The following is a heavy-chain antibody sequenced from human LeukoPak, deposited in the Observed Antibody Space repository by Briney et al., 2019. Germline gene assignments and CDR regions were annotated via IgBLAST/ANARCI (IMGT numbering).Heavy chain of an antibody. Sequence: PSETLSLTCAVYGGSFSGYYWSWIRQPPGKGLEWIGEINHSGSTNYNPSFKSRVTISVDTSKNQFSLKLSSVTAADTAVYYCARVKSYYGSGSYYYWGQGTLVTVSS. CDR1: GGSFSGYY. D-gene: IGHD3-10*01. J-gene: IGHJ4*02. CDR2: INHSGST. CDR3: ARVKSYYGSGSYYY. V-gene: IGHV4-34*01.